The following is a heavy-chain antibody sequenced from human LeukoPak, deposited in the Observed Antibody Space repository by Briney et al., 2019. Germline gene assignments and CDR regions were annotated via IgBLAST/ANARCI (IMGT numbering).Heavy chain of an antibody. CDR1: GFTFSDYY. J-gene: IGHJ4*02. D-gene: IGHD6-13*01. Sequence: PGGSLRLFCAASGFTFSDYYMSWIRQAPGKGLEWVSYISSSGSTIYYADSVKGRFTISRDNAKNSLYLQMNSLRAEDTAVYYCARTDSDSSSGYDGYWGQGTLVTVSS. V-gene: IGHV3-11*01. CDR3: ARTDSDSSSGYDGY. CDR2: ISSSGSTI.